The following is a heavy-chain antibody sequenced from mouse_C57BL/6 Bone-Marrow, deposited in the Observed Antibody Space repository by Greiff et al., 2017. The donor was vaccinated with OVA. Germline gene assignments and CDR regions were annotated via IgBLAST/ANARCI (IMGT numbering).Heavy chain of an antibody. V-gene: IGHV5-6*01. CDR2: ISSGGSYT. D-gene: IGHD1-1*01. CDR3: ARGYYYGSSPPWFAY. CDR1: GFTFSSYG. Sequence: EVKLMESGGDLVKPGGSLKLSCAASGFTFSSYGMSWVRQTPDKRLEWVATISSGGSYTYYPDSVKGRFTISRDNAKNTLYLQMSSLKSEDTAMYYCARGYYYGSSPPWFAYWGQGTLVTVSA. J-gene: IGHJ3*01.